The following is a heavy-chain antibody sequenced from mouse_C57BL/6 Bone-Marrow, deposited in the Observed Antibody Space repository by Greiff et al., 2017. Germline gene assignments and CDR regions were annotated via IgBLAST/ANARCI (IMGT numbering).Heavy chain of an antibody. V-gene: IGHV5-12*01. Sequence: EVNVVESGGGLVQPGGSLKLSCAASGFTFSDYYMYWVRQTPEKRLEWVAYISNGGGSTYYPDTVKGRFTISRDNAKNTLYLQMSRLKSEDTAMYYCARHDGYYVRYAMDYWGQGTSVTVSS. CDR1: GFTFSDYY. J-gene: IGHJ4*01. CDR3: ARHDGYYVRYAMDY. D-gene: IGHD2-3*01. CDR2: ISNGGGST.